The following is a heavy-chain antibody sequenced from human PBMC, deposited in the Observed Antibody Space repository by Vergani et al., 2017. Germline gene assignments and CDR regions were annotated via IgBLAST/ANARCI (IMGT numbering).Heavy chain of an antibody. J-gene: IGHJ6*03. V-gene: IGHV4-31*03. Sequence: QLQLQQSGPGLVKPSETLFLTCTVSGGSISSGGYYWSWIRQHPGKGLEWIGYIYYSGSTYYNPSLKSRVTISVDTSKNQFSLKLSSVTAADTAVYYCARGYCSSTSCYPYYYYMDVWGKGTTVTVSS. CDR3: ARGYCSSTSCYPYYYYMDV. CDR1: GGSISSGGYY. CDR2: IYYSGST. D-gene: IGHD2-2*01.